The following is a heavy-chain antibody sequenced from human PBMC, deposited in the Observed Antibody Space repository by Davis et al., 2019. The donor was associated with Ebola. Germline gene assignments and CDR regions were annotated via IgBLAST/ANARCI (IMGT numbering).Heavy chain of an antibody. D-gene: IGHD6-13*01. CDR2: IYHSGST. Sequence: SETLSLTCAVSGGSISSSNWWSWVRQPPGKGLEWIGEIYHSGSTNYNPSLKSRVTISVDKSKNQFSLKLSSVTAADTAVYFCARRSYSSSLIDSWGQGSLVTVSS. J-gene: IGHJ4*02. CDR1: GGSISSSNW. V-gene: IGHV4-4*02. CDR3: ARRSYSSSLIDS.